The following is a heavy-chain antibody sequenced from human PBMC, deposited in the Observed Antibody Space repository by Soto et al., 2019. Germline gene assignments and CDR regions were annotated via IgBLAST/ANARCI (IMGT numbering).Heavy chain of an antibody. V-gene: IGHV4-31*03. CDR1: GGSISSGGYY. Sequence: QVQLQESGPGLVKPSQTLSLTCTVSGGSISSGGYYWSWIRQHPGNGLEWIGYIYYSGSTYYNPSLKSRVTISVDTSKNQFSLKLSSVTAADTAVYYCARVRAAAGFSEYFQHWGQGTLVTVSS. D-gene: IGHD6-13*01. CDR3: ARVRAAAGFSEYFQH. CDR2: IYYSGST. J-gene: IGHJ1*01.